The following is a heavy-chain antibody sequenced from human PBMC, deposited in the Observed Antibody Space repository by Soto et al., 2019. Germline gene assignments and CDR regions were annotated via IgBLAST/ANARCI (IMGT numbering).Heavy chain of an antibody. CDR2: ISWSSGSI. CDR1: VFTFDDYA. CDR3: AKDIGEAALRYFFDY. J-gene: IGHJ4*02. Sequence: GGSLRLSCAASVFTFDDYAMHWVRQAPGKGLEWVSGISWSSGSIGYADSVKGRFTISRNNAKNSLYLQMNSLRAEDTALYYCAKDIGEAALRYFFDYWGQGTLVTVSS. D-gene: IGHD3-10*01. V-gene: IGHV3-9*01.